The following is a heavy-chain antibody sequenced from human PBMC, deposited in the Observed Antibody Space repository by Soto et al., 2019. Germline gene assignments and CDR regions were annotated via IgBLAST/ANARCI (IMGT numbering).Heavy chain of an antibody. CDR1: GVTFITYP. J-gene: IGHJ4*02. D-gene: IGHD6-19*01. CDR2: ISYDGNNK. Sequence: GGSLRICCAASGVTFITYPIHGVRQAPGKGLEWVAVISYDGNNKYYADSVKGRFTISRDISKNTMYLQMNSLRLEDTAVYYCAREYSGSGWYGTGDYWGPGTLVTVHS. V-gene: IGHV3-30-3*01. CDR3: AREYSGSGWYGTGDY.